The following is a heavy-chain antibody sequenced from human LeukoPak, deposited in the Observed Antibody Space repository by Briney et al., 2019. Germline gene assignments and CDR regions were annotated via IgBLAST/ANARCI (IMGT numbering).Heavy chain of an antibody. D-gene: IGHD2-2*01. J-gene: IGHJ6*02. V-gene: IGHV1-69*13. CDR3: ATEEPIVVVPAAISYYGMDV. CDR2: IIAIFGTA. Sequence: SVKVSCKASGGTFSSYAISWVRQAPGQGLEWMGGIIAIFGTANYAQKFQGRVTITADESTSTAYMEPSSLRSEDTAVYYCATEEPIVVVPAAISYYGMDVWGQGTTVTVSS. CDR1: GGTFSSYA.